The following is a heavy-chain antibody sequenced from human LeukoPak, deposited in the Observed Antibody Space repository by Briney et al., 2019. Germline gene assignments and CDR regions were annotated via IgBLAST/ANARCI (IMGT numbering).Heavy chain of an antibody. CDR1: GGSISSSNW. D-gene: IGHD6-13*01. CDR3: ARHADLIAAGIYFDY. CDR2: IYHSGST. V-gene: IGHV4-4*02. Sequence: PSGTLSLTCAVSGGSISSSNWWSWVRQPPGKGLEWIGEIYHSGSTNYNPSLKSRVTIYKSKNQFSLKLSSVTAADTAVYYCARHADLIAAGIYFDYWGQGTLVTVSS. J-gene: IGHJ4*02.